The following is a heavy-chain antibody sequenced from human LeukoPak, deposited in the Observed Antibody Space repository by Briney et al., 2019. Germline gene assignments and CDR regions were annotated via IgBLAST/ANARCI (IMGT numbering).Heavy chain of an antibody. CDR2: ISSSSSYI. J-gene: IGHJ6*03. V-gene: IGHV3-21*01. Sequence: PGGSLRLSCAASGFTFSSYSMNWVRQAPGKGLEWVSSISSSSSYIYYADSVKGRFTISRDNAKNSLYLQMNSLRAEDTAVYYCARVLERYFDWLRGYMDVWGKGTTVTVSS. CDR1: GFTFSSYS. D-gene: IGHD3-9*01. CDR3: ARVLERYFDWLRGYMDV.